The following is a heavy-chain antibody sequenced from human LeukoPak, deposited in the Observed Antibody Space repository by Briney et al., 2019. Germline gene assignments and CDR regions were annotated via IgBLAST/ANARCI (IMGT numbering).Heavy chain of an antibody. CDR1: GGSFSSSNHY. J-gene: IGHJ4*02. D-gene: IGHD3-22*01. CDR3: ARGNYYDSSGYVVDY. CDR2: FYYSGNT. Sequence: SETLSLTCAVSGGSFSSSNHYWGWIRQSPGKGLERIGSFYYSGNTYNNPSLKSRVTISVDTSKKQFSLKLSSVTAADTAVYYCARGNYYDSSGYVVDYWGQGTLVTVSS. V-gene: IGHV4-39*01.